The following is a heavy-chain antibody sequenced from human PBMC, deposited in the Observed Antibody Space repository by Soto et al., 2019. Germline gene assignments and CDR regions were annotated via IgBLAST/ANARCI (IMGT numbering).Heavy chain of an antibody. J-gene: IGHJ6*02. V-gene: IGHV1-46*01. CDR3: APPQAQVAVAGSYYYYGMDV. D-gene: IGHD6-19*01. Sequence: QVQLVQSGAEVKKPGASVKVSCKASGYTFTSYYMHWVRQAPGQGLEWMGIINPSGGSTSYAQKFQGRVTMTRDTSTSTVYMELSSLRSEDTAVYYCAPPQAQVAVAGSYYYYGMDVWGQGTTVTVSS. CDR1: GYTFTSYY. CDR2: INPSGGST.